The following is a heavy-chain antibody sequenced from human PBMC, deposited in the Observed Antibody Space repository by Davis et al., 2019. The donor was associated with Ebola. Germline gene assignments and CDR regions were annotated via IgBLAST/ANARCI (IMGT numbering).Heavy chain of an antibody. CDR3: VPGTWI. D-gene: IGHD5-18*01. Sequence: GESLKISCTGSGISFSPFGLNWVRQAPGKGLEWISYISDSGSTTYYTDSVKGRFTISRDNAKNSLYLQMNTLRVEDTAIYYCVPGTWIRGQGTLVTVSS. CDR2: ISDSGSTT. V-gene: IGHV3-48*03. CDR1: GISFSPFG. J-gene: IGHJ4*02.